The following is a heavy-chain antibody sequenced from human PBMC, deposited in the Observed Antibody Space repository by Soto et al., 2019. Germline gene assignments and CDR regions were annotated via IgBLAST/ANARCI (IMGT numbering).Heavy chain of an antibody. J-gene: IGHJ4*02. CDR3: ARQRTTVVTQAYFDH. Sequence: SETLSLTCIFSVESISSSSYYCGWIRQPPWKGLEWIGSIYYSGRTYYNPSFKSRVTISIDTSKNQFSLKLSSVTATDTAVYYCARQRTTVVTQAYFDHWGQGALVTLSS. CDR1: VESISSSSYY. CDR2: IYYSGRT. V-gene: IGHV4-39*01. D-gene: IGHD2-21*02.